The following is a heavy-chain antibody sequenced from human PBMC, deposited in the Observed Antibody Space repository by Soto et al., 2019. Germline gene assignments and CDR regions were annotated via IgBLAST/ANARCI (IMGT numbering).Heavy chain of an antibody. V-gene: IGHV3-23*01. CDR1: GFTFSSYA. D-gene: IGHD3-10*01. CDR2: ISGGGETT. Sequence: EVQLLESGGGLVQPGGSLRLSCAASGFTFSSYAMWWVRQAPGKGLECVSAISGGGETTYYADSVKGRFTISRDNSKNTLYLQMNCLRAEDTAVYYCAFNSGSGSYYFDYLGQGTLVTVSS. J-gene: IGHJ4*02. CDR3: AFNSGSGSYYFDY.